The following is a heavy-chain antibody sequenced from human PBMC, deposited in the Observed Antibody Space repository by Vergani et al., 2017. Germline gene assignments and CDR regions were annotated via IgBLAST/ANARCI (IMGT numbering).Heavy chain of an antibody. CDR2: INPNSGGT. CDR1: GYNFTGYY. CDR3: ARDLGEGDGYNLFDY. J-gene: IGHJ4*02. Sequence: QVQLVQSGAEVKKPGASVKVSCKASGYNFTGYYMHWVRQAPGQGLEWMGWINPNSGGTNYAQKFQGRVTMTRDTSISTAYMELSSLRSEDTAVYYCARDLGEGDGYNLFDYWGQGTLVTVSS. D-gene: IGHD5-24*01. V-gene: IGHV1-2*02.